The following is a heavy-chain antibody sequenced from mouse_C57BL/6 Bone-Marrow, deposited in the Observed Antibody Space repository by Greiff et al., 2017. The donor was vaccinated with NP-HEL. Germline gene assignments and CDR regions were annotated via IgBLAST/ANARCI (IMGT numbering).Heavy chain of an antibody. CDR1: GYSITSGYY. D-gene: IGHD2-4*01. CDR3: ANMGITTNYAMDY. J-gene: IGHJ4*01. CDR2: ISYDGSN. V-gene: IGHV3-6*01. Sequence: EVKLQESGPGLVKPSQSLSLTCSVTGYSITSGYYWNWIRQFPGNKLEWMGYISYDGSNNYNPSLKNRISITRDTSKNQFFLKLNSVTTEDTATYYCANMGITTNYAMDYWGQGTSVTVSS.